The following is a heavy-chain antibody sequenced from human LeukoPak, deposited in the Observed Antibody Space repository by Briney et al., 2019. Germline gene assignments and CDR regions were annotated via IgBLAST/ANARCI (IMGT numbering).Heavy chain of an antibody. J-gene: IGHJ3*02. CDR2: ISYDGSNK. Sequence: AGRSLRLSCAASGFTFSSYAMHWVRQAPGKGLEWVALISYDGSNKYYADSVKGRFTISRDNSKNTLYLQMNSLRAEDTAVYYCASWGYCGGDCSDAFDIWGQGTMVTVSS. CDR1: GFTFSSYA. D-gene: IGHD2-21*02. CDR3: ASWGYCGGDCSDAFDI. V-gene: IGHV3-30*04.